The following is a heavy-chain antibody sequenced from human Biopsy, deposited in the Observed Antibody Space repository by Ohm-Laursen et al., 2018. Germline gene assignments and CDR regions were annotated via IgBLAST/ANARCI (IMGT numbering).Heavy chain of an antibody. CDR2: INHSGHT. CDR1: SASINLYY. J-gene: IGHJ6*02. D-gene: IGHD2-8*02. V-gene: IGHV4-59*07. Sequence: SDTLSLTWTVSSASINLYYWGWIRQSPGKGLEWIGYINHSGHTNYNPSLKSRLTMSVDTSKNQFSLKLTSVTAADTAVYYCARGRIAYCTATSCDNFGLDVWGQGTTVTVSS. CDR3: ARGRIAYCTATSCDNFGLDV.